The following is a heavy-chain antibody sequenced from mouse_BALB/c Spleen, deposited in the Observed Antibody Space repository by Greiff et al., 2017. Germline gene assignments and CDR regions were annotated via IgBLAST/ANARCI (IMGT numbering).Heavy chain of an antibody. CDR2: INPYNGDT. CDR3: ARATTATVDY. CDR1: GYSFTGYF. J-gene: IGHJ2*01. D-gene: IGHD1-2*01. V-gene: IGHV1-20*02. Sequence: VQLQQSGPELVKPGASVKISCKASGYSFTGYFMNWVMQSHGKSLEWIGRINPYNGDTFYNQKFKGKATLTVDKSSSTAHMELRSLASEDSAVYYCARATTATVDYWGQGTTLTVSS.